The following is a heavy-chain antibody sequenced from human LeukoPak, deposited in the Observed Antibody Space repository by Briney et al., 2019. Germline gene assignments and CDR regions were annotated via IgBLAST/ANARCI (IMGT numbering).Heavy chain of an antibody. Sequence: GASVKVSCKASGYTFTSYGISWVRQAPGQGLEWMGWISAYNGNINYAQKFQGRVTMTTDTSTSTAYMEPRSLRSDDTAVYYCARESRGYRYGYFYYYDMDVWGQGTTVTVSS. CDR1: GYTFTSYG. J-gene: IGHJ6*02. V-gene: IGHV1-18*01. CDR3: ARESRGYRYGYFYYYDMDV. D-gene: IGHD5-18*01. CDR2: ISAYNGNI.